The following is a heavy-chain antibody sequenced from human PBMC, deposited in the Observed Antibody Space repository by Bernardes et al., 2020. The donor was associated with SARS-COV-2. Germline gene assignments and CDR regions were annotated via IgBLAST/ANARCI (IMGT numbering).Heavy chain of an antibody. D-gene: IGHD3-3*01. Sequence: GGSLRLSCEASDFTFSDYNMNWVRQAPGKGPEWISYIAYLGVPRYYAASVKGRFTISRDNTKNSLSLEMSGLRAEDTAIYYCVRSSVRQDLSAYDLWGQGTMVTVSP. CDR2: IAYLGVPR. J-gene: IGHJ3*01. CDR3: VRSSVRQDLSAYDL. V-gene: IGHV3-11*04. CDR1: DFTFSDYN.